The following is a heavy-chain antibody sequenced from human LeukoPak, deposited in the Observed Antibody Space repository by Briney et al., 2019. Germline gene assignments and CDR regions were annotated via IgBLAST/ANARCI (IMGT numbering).Heavy chain of an antibody. J-gene: IGHJ4*02. CDR2: IYYTGST. D-gene: IGHD5-12*01. CDR3: ASHGSSGHDPLT. Sequence: SETLSLTCTVSGGSISSYYWSWIRRPPGKGLEWIGYIYYTGSTSYNPSLKSRVTISLDTSKSQISLRLTSVTAADTAVYYCASHGSSGHDPLTWGQGTLVTVSS. V-gene: IGHV4-59*08. CDR1: GGSISSYY.